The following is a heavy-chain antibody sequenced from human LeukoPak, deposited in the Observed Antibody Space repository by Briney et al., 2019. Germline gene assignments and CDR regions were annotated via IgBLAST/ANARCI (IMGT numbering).Heavy chain of an antibody. V-gene: IGHV1-2*04. J-gene: IGHJ4*02. Sequence: ASVKVSCKASGYTFTGYYMHWVRQAPGQGLEWMGWINPNSGGTNYAQKFQGWVTMTRDTSISTAYMELSRLRSDDTAVYYCARDNGGVVPAAIGYWGQGTLVTVSS. CDR3: ARDNGGVVPAAIGY. CDR1: GYTFTGYY. CDR2: INPNSGGT. D-gene: IGHD2-2*01.